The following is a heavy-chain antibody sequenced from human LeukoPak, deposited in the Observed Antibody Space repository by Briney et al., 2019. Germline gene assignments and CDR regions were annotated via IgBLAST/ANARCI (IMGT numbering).Heavy chain of an antibody. J-gene: IGHJ3*02. D-gene: IGHD1-26*01. V-gene: IGHV3-7*01. CDR2: IKQDGSEK. CDR1: EFIFSSYW. CDR3: ARDIVAASDAFDI. Sequence: GGSLRLSCAASEFIFSSYWMRWVRQAPGKGLEWVANIKQDGSEKNYVDSVKGRFTISRDNAKNSLYLQMNSLRAEDTAVYYCARDIVAASDAFDIWGQGTMVTVSS.